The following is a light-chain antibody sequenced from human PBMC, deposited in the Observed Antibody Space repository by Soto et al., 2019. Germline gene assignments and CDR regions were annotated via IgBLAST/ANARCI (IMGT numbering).Light chain of an antibody. CDR3: QQYNNWPRT. J-gene: IGKJ4*01. Sequence: EIVMTQSPATLSASPGERATLSCRASQSVSINLAWYQQKPGQAPRLLIYGASTRATGIPARFSGSGSGTEFTLTISGLQSEDFAVYYCQQYNNWPRTFGGGTKVEIK. CDR2: GAS. CDR1: QSVSIN. V-gene: IGKV3-15*01.